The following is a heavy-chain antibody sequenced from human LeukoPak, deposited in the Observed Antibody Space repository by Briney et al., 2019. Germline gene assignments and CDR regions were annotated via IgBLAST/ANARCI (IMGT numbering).Heavy chain of an antibody. Sequence: GRSLRLSCAASGFTFSSYAMHWVRQAPGKGLEWVAVISYDGSNKYYADSVKGRFTISRDNSKNTLYLQMNSLRAEDTAVYYSSGGDYWGQGTLVTVSS. CDR1: GFTFSSYA. J-gene: IGHJ4*02. V-gene: IGHV3-30*04. CDR3: SGGDY. D-gene: IGHD1-26*01. CDR2: ISYDGSNK.